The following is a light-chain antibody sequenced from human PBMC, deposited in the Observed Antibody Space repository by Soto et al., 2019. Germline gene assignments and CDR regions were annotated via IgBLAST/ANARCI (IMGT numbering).Light chain of an antibody. CDR1: QSVSSN. Sequence: IVMTQPPATLSVSPGERVTHSSRASQSVSSNLAWYQPKPAQAPRLLSYGASTRDTGVPARFSGSGSGTEFTLTISSVESEDFAVYYCQQYNNWPPLTFGQGTRLEIK. J-gene: IGKJ5*01. V-gene: IGKV3-15*01. CDR2: GAS. CDR3: QQYNNWPPLT.